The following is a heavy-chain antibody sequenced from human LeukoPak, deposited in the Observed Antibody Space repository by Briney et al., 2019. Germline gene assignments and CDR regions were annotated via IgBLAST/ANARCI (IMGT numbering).Heavy chain of an antibody. J-gene: IGHJ4*02. Sequence: GGSLRLSCAASGFSLTDSSVHWVRQASGKVLEWLGRIRNKASTYATAYAASVRGRFTISRDDSKHTAYLQMNSLKTDDTAVYYCTANGDNSDFWGQGTLVTVSS. D-gene: IGHD2-21*02. CDR1: GFSLTDSS. CDR3: TANGDNSDF. V-gene: IGHV3-73*01. CDR2: IRNKASTYAT.